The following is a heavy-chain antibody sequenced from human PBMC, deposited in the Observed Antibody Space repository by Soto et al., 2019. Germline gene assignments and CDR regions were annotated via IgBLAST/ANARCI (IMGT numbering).Heavy chain of an antibody. J-gene: IGHJ4*02. V-gene: IGHV3-30-3*01. CDR2: ISDEGDRE. D-gene: IGHD5-12*01. CDR3: DRVEMAKIWFFDD. CDR1: VFPFRDYA. Sequence: WSLRISCAGSVFPFRDYAMHLVRHAPGKGLEWVGVISDEGDREYYADSVKGRFTISRDNSKNTLSLEMSSLRTEDTAVYHCDRVEMAKIWFFDDWGQGTLVTVAS.